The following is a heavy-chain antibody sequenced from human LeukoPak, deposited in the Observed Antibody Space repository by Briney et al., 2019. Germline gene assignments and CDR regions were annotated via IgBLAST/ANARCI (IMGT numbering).Heavy chain of an antibody. CDR1: GLHFSGTA. J-gene: IGHJ5*02. D-gene: IGHD6-19*01. CDR3: AKDGAEYSSGPECDP. CDR2: ISHDGMNA. V-gene: IGHV3-23*01. Sequence: PGGSLRLSCAASGLHFSGTAMSWVRQAPGKGVEWVSAISHDGMNAYYADAVKGRFTISRDNSNKKVSLEISSLTAADTGVYYCAKDGAEYSSGPECDPRGQGALVTVSP.